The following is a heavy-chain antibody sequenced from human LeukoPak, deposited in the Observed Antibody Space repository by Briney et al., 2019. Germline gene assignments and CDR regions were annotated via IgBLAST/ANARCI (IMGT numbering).Heavy chain of an antibody. D-gene: IGHD3/OR15-3a*01. CDR1: GFTFSSYG. Sequence: PPGRSLILSCAASGFTFSSYGMHWVRQAPGKGLEWVAVIWYDGSNKYYADSVKGRFTISRDNSKNTLYLQMNSLRAEDTAVYYCARDYDFWGNNWFDPWGQGTLVTVSS. V-gene: IGHV3-33*01. J-gene: IGHJ5*02. CDR2: IWYDGSNK. CDR3: ARDYDFWGNNWFDP.